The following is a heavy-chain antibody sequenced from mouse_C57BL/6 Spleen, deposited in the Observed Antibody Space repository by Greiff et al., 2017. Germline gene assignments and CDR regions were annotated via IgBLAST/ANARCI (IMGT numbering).Heavy chain of an antibody. Sequence: VQLQQPGAELVKPGASVKMSCKASGYTFTSYWITWVKQRPGQGLEWIGDIYPGSGSTNYNEKFKSKATLTVDTSSSTAYMQLSSLTSEDSAVYYCARKTNWALPYFDYSGESATLSVSS. CDR3: ARKTNWALPYFDY. V-gene: IGHV1-55*01. D-gene: IGHD4-1*01. CDR2: IYPGSGST. CDR1: GYTFTSYW. J-gene: IGHJ2*01.